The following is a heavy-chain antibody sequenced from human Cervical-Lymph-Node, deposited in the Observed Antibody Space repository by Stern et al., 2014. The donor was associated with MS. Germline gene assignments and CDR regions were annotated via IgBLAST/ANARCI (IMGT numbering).Heavy chain of an antibody. CDR1: GGSISSGGYY. V-gene: IGHV4-31*03. J-gene: IGHJ4*02. CDR2: IYYSGST. D-gene: IGHD3-3*01. CDR3: ARTSYDFWSGYYTNDY. Sequence: QLQLQESGPGLVKPSQTLSLTCTVSGGSISSGGYYWSWIRQHPGKGLEWIGSIYYSGSTYYNPSLKSRVTISVDTSKNQFSLKLSSVTAADTAVYYCARTSYDFWSGYYTNDYWGQGTLVTVSS.